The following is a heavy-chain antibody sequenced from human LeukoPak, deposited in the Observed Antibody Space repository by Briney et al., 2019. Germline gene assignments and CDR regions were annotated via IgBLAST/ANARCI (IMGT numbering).Heavy chain of an antibody. D-gene: IGHD2-15*01. J-gene: IGHJ3*02. V-gene: IGHV1-69*13. CDR1: GGTFSSYA. Sequence: SVKVSCKASGGTFSSYAISWVRQAPGQGLEWMGGIIPIFGTANYAQKFQGRVTITADESTSTAYMELSSLRSEDTAVYYCARDRVVGLGIDNAFDIWGHGTMVTVSS. CDR3: ARDRVVGLGIDNAFDI. CDR2: IIPIFGTA.